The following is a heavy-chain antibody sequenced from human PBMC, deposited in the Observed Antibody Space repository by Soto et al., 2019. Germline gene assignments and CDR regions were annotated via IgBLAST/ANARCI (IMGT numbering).Heavy chain of an antibody. J-gene: IGHJ4*02. D-gene: IGHD4-17*01. CDR1: GDSISSSY. Sequence: PSETLSLTCSVSGDSISSSYWAWIRQPPGKGLEWIGYISYSGSTNSNPSLKSRVTIFVHTSGNQFSLKLSSVTAADTAVYYCGRISSHGDYAYWGQGTFVTVSS. CDR3: GRISSHGDYAY. CDR2: ISYSGST. V-gene: IGHV4-59*08.